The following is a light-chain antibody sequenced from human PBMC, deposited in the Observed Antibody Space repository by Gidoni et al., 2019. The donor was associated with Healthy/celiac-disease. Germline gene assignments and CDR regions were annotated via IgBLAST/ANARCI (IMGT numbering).Light chain of an antibody. V-gene: IGKV3-15*01. J-gene: IGKJ2*01. Sequence: EIVMTQSPATLSVSPGERATLSCRASQSVSSNVAWYQQKPGQAPRLLIYVASTRATGIPARFSGSGSGTEFTLTISSLQSEDFAVYYCQQYNNWPGYTFGQGTKLEIK. CDR2: VAS. CDR1: QSVSSN. CDR3: QQYNNWPGYT.